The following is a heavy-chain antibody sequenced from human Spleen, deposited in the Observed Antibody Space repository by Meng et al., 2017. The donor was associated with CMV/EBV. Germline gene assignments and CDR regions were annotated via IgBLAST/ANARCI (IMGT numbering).Heavy chain of an antibody. CDR2: INPNSGGT. CDR3: ARADCSGISCYDVYNY. Sequence: ASVKVSCKTSGYTFTGYYMHWVRQAPGQGLEWMGWINPNSGGTNYAQKFQGRVTMSRDTSISTAYMELSRLRSADTAVYYCARADCSGISCYDVYNYWGQGTLVTVSS. D-gene: IGHD2-2*01. V-gene: IGHV1-2*02. J-gene: IGHJ4*02. CDR1: GYTFTGYY.